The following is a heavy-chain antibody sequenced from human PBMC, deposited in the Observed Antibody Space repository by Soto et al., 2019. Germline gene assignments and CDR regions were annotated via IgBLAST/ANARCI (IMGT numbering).Heavy chain of an antibody. Sequence: QVQLVESGGGVVQPGRSLRLSCAASGFTFSSYAMHWVRQAPGKGLEWVAVISYDGSNKYYADSVKGRFTISRDNSKNTLYLQMNSLRAEDTAGYYCARDFNPSIQLWLELVFDYWGQGTLVTVSS. CDR3: ARDFNPSIQLWLELVFDY. CDR1: GFTFSSYA. J-gene: IGHJ4*02. D-gene: IGHD5-18*01. V-gene: IGHV3-30-3*01. CDR2: ISYDGSNK.